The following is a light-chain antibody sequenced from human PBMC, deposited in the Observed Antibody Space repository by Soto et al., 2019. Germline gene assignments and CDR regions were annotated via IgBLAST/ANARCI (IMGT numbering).Light chain of an antibody. CDR2: GAS. V-gene: IGKV3-20*01. Sequence: EIVLTQSPGTLSLSPGERATLSCRASQSVSSIYLAWYQQKPGQAPRLVIYGASNRATGVPDRFSGSGSGTVFSLTISRLEPEVFAVYYCQQYGGSWTFGQGTKVEIK. CDR3: QQYGGSWT. J-gene: IGKJ1*01. CDR1: QSVSSIY.